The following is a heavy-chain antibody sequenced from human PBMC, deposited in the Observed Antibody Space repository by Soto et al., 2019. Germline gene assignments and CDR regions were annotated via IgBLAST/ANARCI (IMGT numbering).Heavy chain of an antibody. Sequence: SVKVSCKASGGTFSSYAISWVRQAPGQGLEWMGGIIPIFGTANYAQKFQGRVTITADESTSTAYMELSSLRSEDTAVYYCARDKGYYDFWSGYSPLDAFDIWGQGTMVTVSS. CDR3: ARDKGYYDFWSGYSPLDAFDI. D-gene: IGHD3-3*01. J-gene: IGHJ3*02. CDR1: GGTFSSYA. CDR2: IIPIFGTA. V-gene: IGHV1-69*13.